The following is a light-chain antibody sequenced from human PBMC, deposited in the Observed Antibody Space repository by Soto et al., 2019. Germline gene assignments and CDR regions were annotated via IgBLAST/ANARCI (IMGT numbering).Light chain of an antibody. J-gene: IGLJ2*01. V-gene: IGLV1-40*01. CDR3: QSYDNSLSGVV. Sequence: QSALTQPPSVSGAPGQTVTISCSGSGSNIAAGYGAHWYQQLPGRAPKLLIYGDNNRPSGVPDRFSGSKSGTSASLAITGLQAEDEADYYCQSYDNSLSGVVFGGGTKLTVL. CDR1: GSNIAAGYG. CDR2: GDN.